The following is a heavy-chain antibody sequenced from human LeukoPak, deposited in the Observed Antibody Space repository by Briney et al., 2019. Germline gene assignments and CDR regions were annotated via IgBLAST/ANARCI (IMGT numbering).Heavy chain of an antibody. J-gene: IGHJ6*02. CDR2: IYYSGST. V-gene: IGHV4-59*01. Sequence: PSETLSLTCTVSGGSISSYYWSWIRQPPGKGLEWIGYIYYSGSTNYNPSLKSRVTISVDTSKNQFSLKLSSVIAADTAVYYCARDWYDIFGYYYGMDVWGQGTTVTVSS. CDR1: GGSISSYY. D-gene: IGHD3-9*01. CDR3: ARDWYDIFGYYYGMDV.